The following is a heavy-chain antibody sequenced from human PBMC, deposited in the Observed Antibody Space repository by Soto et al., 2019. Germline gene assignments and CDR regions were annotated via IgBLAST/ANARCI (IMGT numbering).Heavy chain of an antibody. J-gene: IGHJ3*02. CDR3: EGFTPQTTHHQDLWLGELLYIGAFDI. CDR2: ISSSSITI. D-gene: IGHD3-10*01. Sequence: PGGSLRLSCAASGFTFSSYSINWVRQAPWKGLERVSYISSSSITIYYADSVKGRFTISRDNAKNSLYLQMNSLRDEDTAVYYCEGFTPQTTHHQDLWLGELLYIGAFDIWGHGTMVKVSS. V-gene: IGHV3-48*02. CDR1: GFTFSSYS.